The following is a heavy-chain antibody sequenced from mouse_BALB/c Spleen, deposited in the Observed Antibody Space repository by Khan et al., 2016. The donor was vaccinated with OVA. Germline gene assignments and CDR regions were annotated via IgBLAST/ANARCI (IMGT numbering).Heavy chain of an antibody. CDR1: GFSLSRYN. V-gene: IGHV2-6-4*01. D-gene: IGHD2-14*01. J-gene: IGHJ4*01. CDR2: IWGGGGT. CDR3: ARAYSRYDGYYAMDY. Sequence: QVQLKESGPGLVAPSQSLSITCTVSGFSLSRYNIHWVRQPPGKGLEWLGTIWGGGGTDYNSTLKSRLSISKDNSKSQVFLKMNSLQTDDTAMYYCARAYSRYDGYYAMDYWGQGTSVTVSS.